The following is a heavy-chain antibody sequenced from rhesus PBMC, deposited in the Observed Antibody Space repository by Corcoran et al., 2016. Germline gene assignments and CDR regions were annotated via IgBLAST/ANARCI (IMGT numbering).Heavy chain of an antibody. CDR1: GGSITSSYA. V-gene: IGHV4-76*01. D-gene: IGHD4-35*01. J-gene: IGHJ4*01. Sequence: QVQLQESGPGVVKPSETLSLTCAVSGGSITSSYAWSWIRQAPGKGLEWIGYIYGGSKHNYNDTSLKNRVTISKDASKNQFSLNLNSVTAADTAVYYCARNDYSKYYFDYWGQGVLVTVSS. CDR2: IYGGSKHN. CDR3: ARNDYSKYYFDY.